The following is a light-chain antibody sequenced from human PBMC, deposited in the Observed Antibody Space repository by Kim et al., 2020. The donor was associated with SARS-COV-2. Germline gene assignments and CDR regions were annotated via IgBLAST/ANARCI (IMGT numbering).Light chain of an antibody. CDR3: CSYAGSPPYV. V-gene: IGLV2-11*01. CDR2: YVI. Sequence: QSALTQSRSVSGSPGQSVTISCTGTSSDVAGYNYVSWYQQHPGKAPKLIIHYVIERPSGVPDRFSASKSGNTASLTISGLQAEDEADYYCCSYAGSPPYVFGTGTKVTVL. CDR1: SSDVAGYNY. J-gene: IGLJ1*01.